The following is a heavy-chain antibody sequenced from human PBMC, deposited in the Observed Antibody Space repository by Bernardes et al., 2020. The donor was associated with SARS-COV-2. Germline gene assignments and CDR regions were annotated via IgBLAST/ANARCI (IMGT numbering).Heavy chain of an antibody. Sequence: GSLRLSCAASGFTFTNAWMSWVRQAPGKGLEWVGRIKSKTDGGTTDYAAPVKDRLTISRDDSINTLFLQMNSLKTEDTAVYYCTTSGPGVAAWNYFDYWGQGTLVTVSA. V-gene: IGHV3-15*01. CDR2: IKSKTDGGTT. J-gene: IGHJ4*02. CDR1: GFTFTNAW. D-gene: IGHD6-19*01. CDR3: TTSGPGVAAWNYFDY.